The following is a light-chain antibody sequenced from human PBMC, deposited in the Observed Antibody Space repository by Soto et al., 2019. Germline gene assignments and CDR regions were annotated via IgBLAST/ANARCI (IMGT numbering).Light chain of an antibody. CDR2: DAS. J-gene: IGKJ4*01. Sequence: EIVVTQSPATLSLSPGERATLSCRASQTVSSYLAWYQQKPGQAPRLLIYDASNRATGIPARFSGSVSWTDFTLTISSLEPEDFAVYYCQQRSNWPPRLTFGGVTKVDI. CDR3: QQRSNWPPRLT. CDR1: QTVSSY. V-gene: IGKV3-11*01.